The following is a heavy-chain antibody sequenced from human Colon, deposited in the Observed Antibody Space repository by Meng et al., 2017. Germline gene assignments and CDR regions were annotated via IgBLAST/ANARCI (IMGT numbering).Heavy chain of an antibody. CDR2: IYTSGST. D-gene: IGHD1-26*01. J-gene: IGHJ4*02. Sequence: LRLSCTVSGGSISSGSYYWSWIRQPAGKGLEWIGRIYTSGSTNYNPSLKSRVTISVDTSKNQFSLKLSSVTAAETAVYYCARERWELQSSDYYFDYWGQGTLVTVSS. CDR3: ARERWELQSSDYYFDY. V-gene: IGHV4-61*02. CDR1: GGSISSGSYY.